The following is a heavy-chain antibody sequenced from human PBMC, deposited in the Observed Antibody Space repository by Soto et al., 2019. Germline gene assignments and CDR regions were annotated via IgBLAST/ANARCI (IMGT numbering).Heavy chain of an antibody. D-gene: IGHD2-15*01. Sequence: GGSLRLSCEGSGFPFRSYGIQWVRQAPGKGLEWLGLIWNDGSHAYYADSVKGRFTISRDNSKNTVFLQVSNLRAEDTAVYFCARDQTDSGGYSDSWGQGTLVTVS. CDR1: GFPFRSYG. CDR2: IWNDGSHA. V-gene: IGHV3-33*01. CDR3: ARDQTDSGGYSDS. J-gene: IGHJ4*02.